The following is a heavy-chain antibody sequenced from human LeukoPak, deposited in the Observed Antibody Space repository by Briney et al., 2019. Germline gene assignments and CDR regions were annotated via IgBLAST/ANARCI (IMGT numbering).Heavy chain of an antibody. CDR2: IIPIFGTA. CDR3: AARGGVRGVIRFY. D-gene: IGHD3-10*01. CDR1: GGTFSSYA. Sequence: GASVKVSCKASGGTFSSYAISWVRQAPGQGLEWMGRIIPIFGTANYAQKFQGRVTITTDESTSTAYMELSSLRSEDTAVYYCAARGGVRGVIRFYWGQRTLVTVSS. J-gene: IGHJ4*02. V-gene: IGHV1-69*05.